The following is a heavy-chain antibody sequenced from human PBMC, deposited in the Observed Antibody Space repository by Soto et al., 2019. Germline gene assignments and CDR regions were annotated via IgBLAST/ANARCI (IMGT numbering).Heavy chain of an antibody. J-gene: IGHJ4*02. V-gene: IGHV1-18*01. CDR3: ARGGQWDFLSDY. D-gene: IGHD1-26*01. Sequence: QVQLVQSGAEVKKPGASVKVSCMASGYTFTRYYINWVRQAPGQGLEWMGWVSAYNGNTHYEQKLPGRVTLTTDTPRSIAYMELGRVRSDGTAVYFCARGGQWDFLSDYWGQGTLVTVSS. CDR2: VSAYNGNT. CDR1: GYTFTRYY.